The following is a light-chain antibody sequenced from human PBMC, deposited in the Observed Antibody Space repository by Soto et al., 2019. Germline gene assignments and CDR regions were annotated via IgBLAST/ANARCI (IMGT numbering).Light chain of an antibody. Sequence: EIVLTQSPGTLSLSPGERATISCRASQSVSSSYLTWYQQKPGQAPRLLIYGASSRATGIPDRFSGSGSGTDFTLTISRLEPEDFVVYYCQQYGSSPTTFGGGTKVEI. CDR1: QSVSSSY. V-gene: IGKV3-20*01. J-gene: IGKJ4*01. CDR3: QQYGSSPTT. CDR2: GAS.